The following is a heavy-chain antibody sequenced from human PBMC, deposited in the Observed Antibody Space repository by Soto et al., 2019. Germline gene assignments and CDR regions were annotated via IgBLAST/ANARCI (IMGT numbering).Heavy chain of an antibody. Sequence: EVQMVESGGGLVQPGGSLRLSCVASGFTFSSFSMHWVRQAPGKGLVWVSRINSDGSSTNYADFVEGRFTISRDNSKNTLNLHMNSLRAEDTAVYYCARIEFWCGMDVWGQGTTVTVS. V-gene: IGHV3-74*01. J-gene: IGHJ6*02. CDR3: ARIEFWCGMDV. CDR2: INSDGSST. D-gene: IGHD3-3*01. CDR1: GFTFSSFS.